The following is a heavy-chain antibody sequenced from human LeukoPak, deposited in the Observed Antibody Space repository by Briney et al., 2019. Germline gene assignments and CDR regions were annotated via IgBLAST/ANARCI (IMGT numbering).Heavy chain of an antibody. J-gene: IGHJ4*02. V-gene: IGHV3-53*01. CDR2: IYSGGST. CDR3: AVANPYTSGWYYFDY. Sequence: AGGSLRLSCAASGLTVSSNYMSWVRQAPGKGLECVSVIYSGGSTYYADSVKGRFTISRDNSGNTLYLQMNSLRAEDTAAYYCAVANPYTSGWYYFDYWGQGTLATVSS. CDR1: GLTVSSNY. D-gene: IGHD6-19*01.